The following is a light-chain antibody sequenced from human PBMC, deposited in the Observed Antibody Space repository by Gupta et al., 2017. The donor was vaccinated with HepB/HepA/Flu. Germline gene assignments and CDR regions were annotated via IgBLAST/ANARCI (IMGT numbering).Light chain of an antibody. Sequence: QSALTQPASVSGSPGQSITISCTGTSSDVGSYNLFSWYQHHPGKAPKLMIYEVSKRPSGVSNRFSGSKSGNTASLTISGLQAEDEADYYCCSYAGSRTFEVFGGGTKLTVL. CDR3: CSYAGSRTFEV. CDR2: EVS. CDR1: SSDVGSYNL. J-gene: IGLJ2*01. V-gene: IGLV2-23*02.